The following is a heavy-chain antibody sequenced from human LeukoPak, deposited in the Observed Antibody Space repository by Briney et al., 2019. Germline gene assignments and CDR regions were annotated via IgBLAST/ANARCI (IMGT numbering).Heavy chain of an antibody. D-gene: IGHD3-3*01. Sequence: PGGSLRLSCAASGFTFDDYAMHWVRQAPGKGLEWVSGISWNSGSIGYADSVKGRFTISRDNAKNSLYLQMNSLRAEDTALYYCAKDRVKIFGVTQPGYWGQGTLVTVPS. CDR1: GFTFDDYA. CDR2: ISWNSGSI. V-gene: IGHV3-9*01. J-gene: IGHJ4*02. CDR3: AKDRVKIFGVTQPGY.